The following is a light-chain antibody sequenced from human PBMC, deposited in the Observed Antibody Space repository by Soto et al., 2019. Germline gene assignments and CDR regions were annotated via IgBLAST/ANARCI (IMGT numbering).Light chain of an antibody. Sequence: AFQFTQAPSPLSASIGDRVTITCPASQGISNALAWYQHKSGKAPKSLIYDASSLESGVPSRFSGSGSGTDFTLTISSLQAEDFATYYCQQFNRYPLTFGGGTKVDIK. CDR2: DAS. CDR3: QQFNRYPLT. V-gene: IGKV1-13*02. J-gene: IGKJ4*01. CDR1: QGISNA.